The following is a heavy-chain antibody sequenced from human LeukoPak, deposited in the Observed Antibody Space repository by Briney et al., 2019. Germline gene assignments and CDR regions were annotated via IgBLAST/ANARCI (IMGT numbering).Heavy chain of an antibody. CDR2: IIPILGIA. CDR1: GGTFSSYA. V-gene: IGHV1-69*04. D-gene: IGHD2-2*01. J-gene: IGHJ4*02. Sequence: ASVTVSCTSSGGTFSSYAISWVRQAPGQGLEWMGRIIPILGIANYAQKFQGRVTITADKSTSTAYMELSSLRSEDTAVYYCESSSAGYYFDYWGQGTLVTVSS. CDR3: ESSSAGYYFDY.